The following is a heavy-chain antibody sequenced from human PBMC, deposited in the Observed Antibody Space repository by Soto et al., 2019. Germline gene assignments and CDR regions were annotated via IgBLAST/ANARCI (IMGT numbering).Heavy chain of an antibody. V-gene: IGHV1-18*01. D-gene: IGHD6-13*01. J-gene: IGHJ6*02. Sequence: QVQLVQSGAELKKPGASVKVSCKASGYTFTNYGISWVRQAPGQGLEWMGWINTYHGNTKYAQKLQRRVTMTKDTSTSTANMELTSLRSDDTAVYYCARSPGYSASWGYFYYGMKIWGQGTTVIVSS. CDR1: GYTFTNYG. CDR2: INTYHGNT. CDR3: ARSPGYSASWGYFYYGMKI.